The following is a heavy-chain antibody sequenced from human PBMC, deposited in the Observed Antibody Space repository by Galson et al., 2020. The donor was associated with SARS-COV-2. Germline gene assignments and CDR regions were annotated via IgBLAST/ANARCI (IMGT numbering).Heavy chain of an antibody. CDR2: IKQDGSEK. D-gene: IGHD3-16*02. V-gene: IGHV3-7*01. CDR3: LGSYRYYYFDY. Sequence: GGSLRLSCAASGFTFNSYWMNWVRQAPGKGLEWVANIKQDGSEKYYVDSVKGRFTISRDNAKNSLFLQMNSLRAEDTAVYFCLGSYRYYYFDYWGLGTLVTVSS. J-gene: IGHJ4*02. CDR1: GFTFNSYW.